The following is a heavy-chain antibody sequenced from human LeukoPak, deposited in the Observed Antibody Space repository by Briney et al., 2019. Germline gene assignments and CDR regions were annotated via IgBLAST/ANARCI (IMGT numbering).Heavy chain of an antibody. CDR3: ARDPSGNPYFFDH. CDR2: INPYNGKT. CDR1: GYSFTSYG. V-gene: IGHV1-18*01. J-gene: IGHJ4*02. Sequence: ASVKVSCKPSGYSFTSYGISWVRQAPGQGLEWMGWINPYNGKTSYAQKLQGRVTITTDTSTNTAYMELRSLRLDDTAVYYCARDPSGNPYFFDHWGQGTLVTVSS. D-gene: IGHD3-3*01.